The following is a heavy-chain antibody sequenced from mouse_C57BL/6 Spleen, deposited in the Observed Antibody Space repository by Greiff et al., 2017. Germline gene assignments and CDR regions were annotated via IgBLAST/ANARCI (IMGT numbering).Heavy chain of an antibody. D-gene: IGHD2-3*01. CDR2: INPNNGGT. J-gene: IGHJ2*01. CDR3: ARARDGYSPYFDY. CDR1: GYTFTDYN. Sequence: VQLKESGPELVKPGASVKMSCKASGYTFTDYNMHWVKQRHGKSLEWIGYINPNNGGTSYNQKFKGKATLTVNKSSSTAYMELRSLTSEDSAVYYCARARDGYSPYFDYWGQGTTLTVSS. V-gene: IGHV1-22*01.